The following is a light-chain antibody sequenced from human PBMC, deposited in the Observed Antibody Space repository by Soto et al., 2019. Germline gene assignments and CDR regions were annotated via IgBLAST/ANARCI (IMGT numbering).Light chain of an antibody. J-gene: IGKJ1*01. CDR1: RSISRF. CDR2: GSS. Sequence: EIVLTQSPATLSVSPGEGATLSCRASRSISRFLAWYQHPPDHAPSLLICGSSTGATSIPARFGGSGSTTVFTLTISSLQSEDLADYYCQQYNNWPRTFGQGTKVDIK. V-gene: IGKV3-15*01. CDR3: QQYNNWPRT.